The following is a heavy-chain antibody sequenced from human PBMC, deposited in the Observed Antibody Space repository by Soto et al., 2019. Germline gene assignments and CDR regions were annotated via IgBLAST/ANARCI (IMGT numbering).Heavy chain of an antibody. CDR2: IKPGASDI. J-gene: IGHJ4*02. D-gene: IGHD5-18*01. CDR1: VYKFDNAW. V-gene: IGHV5-51*01. Sequence: PGESLKISCKGAVYKFDNAWIGWVRQMPGKGLEWMGIIKPGASDIRYSPSFRGQVIISADAAVSTAYLQLNSLKASDTAIYYCARQIKYIVDFWGQGNLVTV. CDR3: ARQIKYIVDF.